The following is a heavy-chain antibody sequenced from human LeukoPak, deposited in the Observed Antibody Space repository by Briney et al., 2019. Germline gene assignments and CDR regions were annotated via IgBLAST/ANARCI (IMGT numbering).Heavy chain of an antibody. J-gene: IGHJ6*03. V-gene: IGHV3-23*01. CDR2: ISGSGGHT. CDR1: GITFSSHA. Sequence: PGGSLRLSCAASGITFSSHAMSWVRQAPGKGLEWVSLISGSGGHTYYGDSVKGRFTISRDNSTNRLYLQMNSLRPEDTAVYYCAKGGAATMRDGYNYYYYYMEVWGLGTTVTVSS. D-gene: IGHD5-24*01. CDR3: AKGGAATMRDGYNYYYYYMEV.